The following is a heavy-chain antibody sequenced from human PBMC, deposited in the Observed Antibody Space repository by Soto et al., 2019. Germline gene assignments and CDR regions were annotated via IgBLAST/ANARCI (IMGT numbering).Heavy chain of an antibody. D-gene: IGHD1-26*01. J-gene: IGHJ4*02. V-gene: IGHV3-23*01. CDR1: GFNFTNHV. CDR3: AKTVGATKLEDY. CDR2: ISSDDVG. Sequence: EVQLLESGGGLVQPRRSLRLSCSASGFNFTNHVINWVRQAPGKSLEWVSSISSDDVGFCADSVRGRFLVSRDISTNSVYLQMNYLRVEDTAVYYCAKTVGATKLEDYWGQGTLVTVSS.